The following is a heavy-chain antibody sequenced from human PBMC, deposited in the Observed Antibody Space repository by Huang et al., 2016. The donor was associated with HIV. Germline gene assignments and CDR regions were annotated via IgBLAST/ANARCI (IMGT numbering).Heavy chain of an antibody. CDR1: GYSFSSYW. V-gene: IGHV5-51*01. D-gene: IGHD6-6*01. CDR3: ARRFSSSSGYFDY. Sequence: VQLVQSGAEVKKPGESLKISCKGSGYSFSSYWIAWVRQMPGKGLEWVGSSFPDDSDTTYSPSFEGQVTISADKSIGTAYLQWSSLKASDTAMYYCARRFSSSSGYFDYWGQGSLVTVSS. CDR2: SFPDDSDT. J-gene: IGHJ4*02.